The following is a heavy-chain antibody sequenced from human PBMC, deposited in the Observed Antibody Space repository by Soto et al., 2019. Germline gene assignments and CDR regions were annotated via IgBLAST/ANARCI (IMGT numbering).Heavy chain of an antibody. CDR1: GGSISSGDYY. V-gene: IGHV4-30-4*01. Sequence: SETLSLTCTVSGGSISSGDYYWSWIRQPPGKGLEWIGYIYYSGSTYYNPSLKSRVTISVDTSKNQFSLKLSSVTAADTAVYYCARGGVQYCISTSCYSRSWFDPWGQGTLVTVSS. D-gene: IGHD2-2*01. CDR3: ARGGVQYCISTSCYSRSWFDP. CDR2: IYYSGST. J-gene: IGHJ5*02.